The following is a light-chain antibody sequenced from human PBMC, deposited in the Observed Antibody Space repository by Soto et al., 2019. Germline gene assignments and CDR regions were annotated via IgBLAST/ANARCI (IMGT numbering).Light chain of an antibody. CDR3: QQYGSSPLT. Sequence: EIVLTQSPGTLSLSPGERTTLYCRANQIVSSSYLAWYQQKPGQAPRLLIYGASSRATGIPDRFSGSGSGTDFTLTISRLEPEDFAVYYCQQYGSSPLTFGGGTKVDIK. V-gene: IGKV3-20*01. CDR1: QIVSSSY. J-gene: IGKJ4*01. CDR2: GAS.